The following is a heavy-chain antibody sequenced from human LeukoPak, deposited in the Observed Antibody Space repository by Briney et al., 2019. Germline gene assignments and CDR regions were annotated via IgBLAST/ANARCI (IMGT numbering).Heavy chain of an antibody. J-gene: IGHJ4*02. Sequence: GGSLRLSCAASGFTFSKYWMLWVRQAPGKGLESVSRINTDGTVTTYADSVKSRFTVSRDNADNTMFLQMNSVRDEDTAVYYCATKQWLAPPPDSWGQGTPVTVSS. CDR3: ATKQWLAPPPDS. D-gene: IGHD6-19*01. V-gene: IGHV3-74*01. CDR1: GFTFSKYW. CDR2: INTDGTVT.